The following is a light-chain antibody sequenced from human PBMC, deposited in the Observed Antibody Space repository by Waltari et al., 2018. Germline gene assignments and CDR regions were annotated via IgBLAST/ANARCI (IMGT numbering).Light chain of an antibody. V-gene: IGLV2-14*03. Sequence: QSALTQPASVSGSPGKSITIPCAGTSSDVGAYTYVSWYQHHPCKAPKLLFYDVNGWPSVVSSRFSCCKSGNTASLTISELHAEEDADYYCSSFTSDSTWVFGAGTKLTVL. J-gene: IGLJ2*01. CDR2: DVN. CDR3: SSFTSDSTWV. CDR1: SSDVGAYTY.